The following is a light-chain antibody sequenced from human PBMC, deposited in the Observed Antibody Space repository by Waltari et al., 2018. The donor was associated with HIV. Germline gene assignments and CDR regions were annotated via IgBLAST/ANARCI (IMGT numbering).Light chain of an antibody. V-gene: IGLV2-14*01. CDR1: SSDINYFNS. Sequence: QSVLTQPASVSGSPGQPISISCTGASSDINYFNSVSWYQQHTGKAPKLIIFEVTNRPAGVCSRLSGSKSGNTAFLTISGLQADDEANYYCSSNTTDNTWVFGGGTKVTVL. J-gene: IGLJ3*02. CDR2: EVT. CDR3: SSNTTDNTWV.